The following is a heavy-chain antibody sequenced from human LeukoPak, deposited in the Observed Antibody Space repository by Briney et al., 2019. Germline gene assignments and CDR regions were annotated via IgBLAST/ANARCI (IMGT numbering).Heavy chain of an antibody. CDR3: AGVPWRNYYDSSGYCDY. J-gene: IGHJ4*02. CDR1: GGSFSGYY. D-gene: IGHD3-22*01. V-gene: IGHV4-34*01. CDR2: INHSGST. Sequence: SETLSLTCAVYGGSFSGYYWSWIRQPPGKGLEWIGEINHSGSTNYNPSLKSRVTISVDTSKNQFSLKLSSVTAADTAVYYCAGVPWRNYYDSSGYCDYWGQGTLVTVSS.